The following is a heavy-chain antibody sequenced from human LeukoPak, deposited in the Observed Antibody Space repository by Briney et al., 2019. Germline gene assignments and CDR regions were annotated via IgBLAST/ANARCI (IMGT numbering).Heavy chain of an antibody. Sequence: GASVKVSCKASGYTFTSYDINWVRQATGQGLEWMGWMNPNSGNTGYAQKFQGRVTITRNTSISTAYMELSSLRSEDTAVYYCACVQRAPKSGYSYGWAGYNWFDPWGQGTLVTVSS. CDR1: GYTFTSYD. J-gene: IGHJ5*02. D-gene: IGHD5-18*01. CDR3: ACVQRAPKSGYSYGWAGYNWFDP. CDR2: MNPNSGNT. V-gene: IGHV1-8*03.